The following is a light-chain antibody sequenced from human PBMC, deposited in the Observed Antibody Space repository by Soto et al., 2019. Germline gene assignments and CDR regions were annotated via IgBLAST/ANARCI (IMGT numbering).Light chain of an antibody. Sequence: IVLTQSPGTLSVSXCGGATLSCRASQSVSSSYLAWYQQKPGQTPRLLIYGASSRATGIPDRFSGSGSGTDFTLTISRLEPEDFAVYYCQQYRTFGQGTKVDI. V-gene: IGKV3-20*01. J-gene: IGKJ1*01. CDR2: GAS. CDR1: QSVSSSY. CDR3: QQYRT.